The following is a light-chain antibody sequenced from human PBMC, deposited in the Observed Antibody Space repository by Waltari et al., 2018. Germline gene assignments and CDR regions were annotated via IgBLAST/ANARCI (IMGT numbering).Light chain of an antibody. V-gene: IGLV1-40*01. J-gene: IGLJ2*01. CDR2: GNS. Sequence: QSVLPQSPSVSGAPGQRVTISCTGSSSNIRAGSDVHWYQQLPGTAPKLLIYGNSNRPSGVPDRCSGSKSGTSASLAITGLQAEDEADYYCQSYDSSLSGVVFGGGTKLTVL. CDR3: QSYDSSLSGVV. CDR1: SSNIRAGSD.